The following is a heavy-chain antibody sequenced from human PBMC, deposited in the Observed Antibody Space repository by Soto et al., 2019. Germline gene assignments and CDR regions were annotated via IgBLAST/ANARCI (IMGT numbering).Heavy chain of an antibody. J-gene: IGHJ6*03. CDR1: GGSFSGYY. Sequence: QVQLQQWGAGLLKPSETLSLTCAVYGGSFSGYYWSWIRQPPGKGLEWIGEINHSGSTNYNPSLKSRVTISVDESTNQFSPKLSSVTAAAKAVDYCAALRGYYYYYYYMDVWGKGTTVTVSS. CDR2: INHSGST. V-gene: IGHV4-34*01. CDR3: AALRGYYYYYYYMDV. D-gene: IGHD3-10*01.